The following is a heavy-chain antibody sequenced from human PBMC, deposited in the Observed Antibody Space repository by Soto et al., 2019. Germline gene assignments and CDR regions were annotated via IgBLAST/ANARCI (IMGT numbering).Heavy chain of an antibody. CDR3: AKNGQPPYYYYGMDV. D-gene: IGHD2-8*01. V-gene: IGHV1-18*01. J-gene: IGHJ6*02. Sequence: QGQLVQSGPEVKKPGASVKVSCKTSGYTFSRYGISWVRQAPGQGLEWMGWISGYNGDTNYAQKVQGIGTMTIEPSTYTAYMELRSLTSDDTAIYYCAKNGQPPYYYYGMDVWGRGTTVTVSS. CDR2: ISGYNGDT. CDR1: GYTFSRYG.